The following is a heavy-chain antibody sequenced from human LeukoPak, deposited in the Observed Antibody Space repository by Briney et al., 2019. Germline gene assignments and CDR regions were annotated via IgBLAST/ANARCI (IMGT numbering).Heavy chain of an antibody. CDR2: IRFDGGNK. CDR1: GFIFSNFG. D-gene: IGHD1-26*01. Sequence: GGSLRLSCAASGFIFSNFGMHWVRQAPGKGLEWAAFIRFDGGNKYCADSVKGRFTISRDNSKNTLYLQMNSLTAEDTSVYYCARGSYYDYFDYWGQGTLVTLSS. V-gene: IGHV3-30*02. J-gene: IGHJ4*02. CDR3: ARGSYYDYFDY.